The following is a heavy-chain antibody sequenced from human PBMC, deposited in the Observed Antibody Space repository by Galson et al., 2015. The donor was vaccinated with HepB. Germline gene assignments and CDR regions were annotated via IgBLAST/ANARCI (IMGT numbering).Heavy chain of an antibody. D-gene: IGHD3-22*01. CDR2: ISYDGSYK. V-gene: IGHV3-30*04. Sequence: SLRLSCAASGFTFTTYAMHWVRQAPGKGLEWVAVISYDGSYKYYADSVKGRFTISRDNFKNTLYLQMNSLRVEDTAGYYCARRLNRSGYYDGRLEYWGQGTLVTVSP. CDR1: GFTFTTYA. CDR3: ARRLNRSGYYDGRLEY. J-gene: IGHJ4*02.